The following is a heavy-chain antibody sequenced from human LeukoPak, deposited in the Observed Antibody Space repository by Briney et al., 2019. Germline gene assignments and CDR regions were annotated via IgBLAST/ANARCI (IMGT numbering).Heavy chain of an antibody. Sequence: SETLSLTCTVSGGSISSYYWSWIRQPPGKGLEWIGYIYYSGSTNYNPSLKSRVTITVDTSKNQFSLKLSSVTAADTAVYYCARASTYYYDSSGYYYPHYYYYYMDVWGKGTTVTVSS. CDR2: IYYSGST. V-gene: IGHV4-59*01. J-gene: IGHJ6*03. CDR3: ARASTYYYDSSGYYYPHYYYYYMDV. CDR1: GGSISSYY. D-gene: IGHD3-22*01.